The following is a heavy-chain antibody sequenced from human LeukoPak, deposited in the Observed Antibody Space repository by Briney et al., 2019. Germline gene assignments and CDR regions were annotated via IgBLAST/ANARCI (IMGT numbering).Heavy chain of an antibody. J-gene: IGHJ4*02. V-gene: IGHV3-30*18. CDR2: ISYDGSNE. CDR3: AKFSNPYNSSWYPSDY. Sequence: GRSLRLSCAASEFTFSSYGMHWVRQAPGKGLEWVAVISYDGSNEYYADSVKGRFTISRDNSKNTLYLQMNSLRVEDTAVYYCAKFSNPYNSSWYPSDYWGQGALVTVSS. D-gene: IGHD6-13*01. CDR1: EFTFSSYG.